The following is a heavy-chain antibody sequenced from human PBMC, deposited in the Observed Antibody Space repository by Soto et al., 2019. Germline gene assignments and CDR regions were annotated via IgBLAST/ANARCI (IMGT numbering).Heavy chain of an antibody. J-gene: IGHJ5*02. D-gene: IGHD2-2*01. CDR2: ISLYSDGT. Sequence: ASVKVSCKTSGYTFSNYGITWVRQAPGQPLEWLGWISLYSDGTNYAQKFQGRVSMTTDTSTTTVYMELRSLRSDDTAVYYCARVVPGAEAWFGPWGQGTLVTVSS. CDR1: GYTFSNYG. V-gene: IGHV1-18*01. CDR3: ARVVPGAEAWFGP.